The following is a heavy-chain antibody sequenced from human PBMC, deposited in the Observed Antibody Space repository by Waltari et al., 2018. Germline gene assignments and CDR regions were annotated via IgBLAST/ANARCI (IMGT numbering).Heavy chain of an antibody. CDR1: GGSFSGYY. CDR3: ARVSKWVGTPDY. J-gene: IGHJ4*02. V-gene: IGHV4-34*01. D-gene: IGHD1-1*01. Sequence: QVQLQQWGAGLLKPSETLSLTCAVSGGSFSGYYWSWILQPPGKGLEWIGEINHRGSTNYNPSLKSRVTISVDTSKNQFSLKLSSVTAADTAVYYCARVSKWVGTPDYWGQGTLVTVSS. CDR2: INHRGST.